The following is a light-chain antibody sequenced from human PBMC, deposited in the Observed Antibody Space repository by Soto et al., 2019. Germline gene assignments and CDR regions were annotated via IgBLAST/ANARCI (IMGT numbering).Light chain of an antibody. CDR2: DAS. CDR3: QQYGRSPYT. CDR1: QTASSSH. J-gene: IGKJ2*01. Sequence: DIVLTQYPGALSLSPGERATLSCRASQTASSSHLAWYQQKPGQAPRLLIYDASSRATGISDRFSGSGSGTDFTLTISRLESEDFAVYYCQQYGRSPYTLGQGTKVDIK. V-gene: IGKV3-20*01.